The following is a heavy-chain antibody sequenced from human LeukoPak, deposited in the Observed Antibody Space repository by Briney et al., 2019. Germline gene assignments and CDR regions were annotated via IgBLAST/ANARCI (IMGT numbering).Heavy chain of an antibody. J-gene: IGHJ6*02. CDR1: GFTFSSYG. CDR2: ISYDGSNK. CDR3: AKDLFDGSSSYYYGMDV. Sequence: PGRSLRLSCAASGFTFSSYGMHWVRQAPGKGLEWVAVISYDGSNKYYADSVKGRFTISRDNSKNTLYLQMNNLRAEDTAVYYCAKDLFDGSSSYYYGMDVWGQGTTVTVSS. D-gene: IGHD2-21*01. V-gene: IGHV3-30*18.